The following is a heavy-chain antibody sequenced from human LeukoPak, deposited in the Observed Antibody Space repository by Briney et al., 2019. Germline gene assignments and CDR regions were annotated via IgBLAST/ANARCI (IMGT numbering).Heavy chain of an antibody. J-gene: IGHJ4*02. D-gene: IGHD3-10*01. CDR2: IYYSGST. V-gene: IGHV4-59*12. Sequence: SETLSLTCTVSGGSISSYYWSWIRQPPGKGLEWIGYIYYSGSTNYNPSLKSRVTISVDTSKNQFSLKLSSVTAADTAVYYCARPRRMVRGVIITALFDYWGQGTLVTVSS. CDR3: ARPRRMVRGVIITALFDY. CDR1: GGSISSYY.